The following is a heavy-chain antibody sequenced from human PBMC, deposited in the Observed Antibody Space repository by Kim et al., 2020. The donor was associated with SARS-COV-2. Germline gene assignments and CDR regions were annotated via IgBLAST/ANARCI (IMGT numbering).Heavy chain of an antibody. CDR3: ARGLQGIWFGELLLAI. CDR2: ISSSGNTI. J-gene: IGHJ3*02. D-gene: IGHD3-10*01. CDR1: GFTFSSYE. Sequence: GGSLRLSCAASGFTFSSYEMNWVRQAPGKGLEWVSYISSSGNTIYYADSVKGRFTISRDNAKNSLYLQMNSLRAEDTAVYYCARGLQGIWFGELLLAIWGQGTMVPVSS. V-gene: IGHV3-48*03.